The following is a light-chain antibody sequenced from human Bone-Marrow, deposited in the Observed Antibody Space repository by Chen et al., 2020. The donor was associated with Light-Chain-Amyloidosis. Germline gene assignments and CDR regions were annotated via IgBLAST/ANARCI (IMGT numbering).Light chain of an antibody. Sequence: EIVMPQSPATLPVSPGERVTLPCRASQSVSTNLAWFQQKPGQAPRLLIYGVSTRLTGIPARLSGSGSGTEFNLTISSLQSEDFAVYYCQQYNNWPRTFGQGTKVEVK. CDR3: QQYNNWPRT. CDR2: GVS. CDR1: QSVSTN. V-gene: IGKV3-15*01. J-gene: IGKJ1*01.